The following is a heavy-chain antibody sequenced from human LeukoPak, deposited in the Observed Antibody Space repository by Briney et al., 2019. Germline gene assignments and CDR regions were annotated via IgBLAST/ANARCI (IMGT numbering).Heavy chain of an antibody. CDR1: GFTFSSYG. D-gene: IGHD2-2*01. Sequence: GGSLRLSCAASGFTFSSYGMHWVRQAPGKGLEWVAVIWYDGSNKYYADSVKGRFTISRDNSKNTLYLQMNSLRAEDPAVYYCARDGTYCSSTSCYYLDGAFDIWGQGTMVTVSS. V-gene: IGHV3-33*01. CDR3: ARDGTYCSSTSCYYLDGAFDI. CDR2: IWYDGSNK. J-gene: IGHJ3*02.